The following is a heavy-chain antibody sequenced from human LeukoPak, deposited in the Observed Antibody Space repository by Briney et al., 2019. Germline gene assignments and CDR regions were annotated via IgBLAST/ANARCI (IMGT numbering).Heavy chain of an antibody. D-gene: IGHD2-2*02. CDR1: AFSFSIYS. V-gene: IGHV3-23*01. Sequence: GGALRLSCAASAFSFSIYSMGWVRRAPGKGLEWVSGIIRSGLDTKYAGYVKGRFSISRHNSKHTLFLKMNSMRHEDTDVYSCAKALYTSGMEAYYFDSWGQGTMVIVSS. CDR3: AKALYTSGMEAYYFDS. J-gene: IGHJ4*02. CDR2: IIRSGLDT.